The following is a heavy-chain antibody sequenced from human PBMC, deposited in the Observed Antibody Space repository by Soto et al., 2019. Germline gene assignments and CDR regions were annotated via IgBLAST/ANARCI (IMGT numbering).Heavy chain of an antibody. J-gene: IGHJ4*02. D-gene: IGHD3-10*01. CDR2: INPSGGST. Sequence: QVQLVQSGAEVKKPGASVKVSCKASGYTFISYYMHWVRQAPGQGLEWMGIINPSGGSTTYARRFQGRVTMTRDTSTSTVYMELSSLRSEDTAVYYCARGLGGSGTYYSATFDYWGQGTLVTVSS. V-gene: IGHV1-46*01. CDR3: ARGLGGSGTYYSATFDY. CDR1: GYTFISYY.